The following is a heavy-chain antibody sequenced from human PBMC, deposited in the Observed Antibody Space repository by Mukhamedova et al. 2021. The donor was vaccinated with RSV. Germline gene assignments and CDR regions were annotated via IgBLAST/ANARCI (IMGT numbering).Heavy chain of an antibody. CDR2: IYYDGSTR. J-gene: IGHJ3*01. D-gene: IGHD3-22*01. CDR3: ARGDSSGNTNDAFDV. Sequence: SYYIHWVRQAPGKGLEWVAVIYYDGSTRFYANSVKGRFTISRDNSKNTAYLQMDSLRAEDTAVYFCARGDSSGNTNDAFDVWGQG. CDR1: SYY. V-gene: IGHV3-30*12.